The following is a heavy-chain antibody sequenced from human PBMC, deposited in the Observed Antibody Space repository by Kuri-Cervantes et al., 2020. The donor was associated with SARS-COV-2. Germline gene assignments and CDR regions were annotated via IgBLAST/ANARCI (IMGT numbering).Heavy chain of an antibody. J-gene: IGHJ5*02. V-gene: IGHV1-69*10. D-gene: IGHD6-19*01. Sequence: SVKVSCKASGYTFTSYGISWVRQAPGQGLEWMGGIIPILGIANYAQKFQGRVTITADKSTSTAYIELRSLRSEDTAVYYCAGVRGAVAGTVGTNNWFDPWGQGNLVNVSS. CDR1: GYTFTSYG. CDR3: AGVRGAVAGTVGTNNWFDP. CDR2: IIPILGIA.